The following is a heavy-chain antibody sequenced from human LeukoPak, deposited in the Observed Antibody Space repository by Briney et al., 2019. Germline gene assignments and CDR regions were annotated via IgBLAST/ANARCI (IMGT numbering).Heavy chain of an antibody. CDR3: ARVPAAIRYYFDY. CDR1: GGSISSYY. D-gene: IGHD2-2*02. J-gene: IGHJ4*02. CDR2: IYYSGST. Sequence: SETLSLTCTVSGGSISSYYWSWIRQPPGKGLEWIGYIYYSGSTNYNPSLKSRVTISVDTSKNQFSLKLSSVTAADTAVYYCARVPAAIRYYFDYWGQGTLVTVSS. V-gene: IGHV4-59*01.